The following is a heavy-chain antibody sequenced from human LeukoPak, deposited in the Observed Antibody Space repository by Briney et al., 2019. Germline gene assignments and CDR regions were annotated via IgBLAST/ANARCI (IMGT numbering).Heavy chain of an antibody. Sequence: SETLSLTCTVFGRSISSSDCYWASTRQPPGSGLEWIGNMSYRGSTHYSPSLNSRATISVDTSKNQFSLKLSSVTAADTAVYYCARHDLVVVVAEGYFDYWGQGTLVTVSS. CDR1: GRSISSSDCY. D-gene: IGHD2-15*01. J-gene: IGHJ4*02. CDR3: ARHDLVVVVAEGYFDY. V-gene: IGHV4-39*01. CDR2: MSYRGST.